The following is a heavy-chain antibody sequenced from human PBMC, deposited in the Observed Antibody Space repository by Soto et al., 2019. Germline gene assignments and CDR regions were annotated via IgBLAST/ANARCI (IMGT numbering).Heavy chain of an antibody. CDR1: GYAFTSYG. J-gene: IGHJ5*02. CDR3: ARDRIVVVPAATNWFDP. D-gene: IGHD2-2*01. V-gene: IGHV1-18*04. CDR2: ISAYNGNT. Sequence: ASVKVSCKASGYAFTSYGISWVRQAPGQGLEWMGWISAYNGNTNYAQKLQGRVTMTTDTSTSTAYMELRSLRSDDTAVYYCARDRIVVVPAATNWFDPWGQGTLVTVSS.